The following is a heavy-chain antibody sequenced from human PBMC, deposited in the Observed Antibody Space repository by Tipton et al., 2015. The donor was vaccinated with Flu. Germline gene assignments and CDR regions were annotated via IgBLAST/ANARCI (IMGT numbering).Heavy chain of an antibody. CDR2: VHRTGNP. J-gene: IGHJ4*02. D-gene: IGHD3-10*02. CDR1: GDSIGSDYF. CDR3: ARHTGDSVRGVIDY. V-gene: IGHV4-38-2*01. Sequence: TLSLTCSVSGDSIGSDYFWGWIRQPPGQGLEWIGNVHRTGNPYYNPSLESRLTISVDTSKNQFSLRLSSVTAADTAVYYCARHTGDSVRGVIDYWGQGTLVTVSS.